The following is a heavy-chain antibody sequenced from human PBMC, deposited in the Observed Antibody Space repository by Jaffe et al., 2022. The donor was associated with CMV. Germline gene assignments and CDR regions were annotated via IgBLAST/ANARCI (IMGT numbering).Heavy chain of an antibody. J-gene: IGHJ4*02. CDR1: GFTFSSYG. V-gene: IGHV3-33*08. CDR2: IWYDGSNK. CDR3: ARDPEQLGHFDY. Sequence: QVQLVESGGGVVQPGRSLRLSCAASGFTFSSYGMHWVRQAPGKGLEWVAVIWYDGSNKYYADSVKGRFTISRDNSKNTLYLQMNSLRAEDTAVYYCARDPEQLGHFDYWGQGTLVTVSS. D-gene: IGHD6-13*01.